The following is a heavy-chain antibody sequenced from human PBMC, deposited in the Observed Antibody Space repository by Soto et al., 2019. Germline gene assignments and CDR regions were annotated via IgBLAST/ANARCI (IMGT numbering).Heavy chain of an antibody. J-gene: IGHJ6*02. CDR3: ASPDYSSSPYYYGMDV. D-gene: IGHD6-6*01. V-gene: IGHV1-69*06. CDR1: GGTFSSYA. CDR2: IIPIFGTA. Sequence: SVKVSCKASGGTFSSYAISWVRQAPGQGLEWMGGIIPIFGTANYAQKFQGRVTITADKSTSAAYMELSSLRSEDTAVYYCASPDYSSSPYYYGMDVWGQGTTVTVSS.